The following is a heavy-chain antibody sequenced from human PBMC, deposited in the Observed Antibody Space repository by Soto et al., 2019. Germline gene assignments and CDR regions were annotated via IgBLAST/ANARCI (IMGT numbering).Heavy chain of an antibody. CDR2: ISSSSSTT. Sequence: PGGSLRLSCAASGFTFRSYSMNWVRQAPGKGLEWVSYISSSSSTTYYADSVKGRFTISRDNAKNSLYLQMNSLRAEDTAVYYCAREYCSSTSCLNWFDPWGQGTLVTVS. CDR1: GFTFRSYS. CDR3: AREYCSSTSCLNWFDP. D-gene: IGHD2-2*01. J-gene: IGHJ5*02. V-gene: IGHV3-48*01.